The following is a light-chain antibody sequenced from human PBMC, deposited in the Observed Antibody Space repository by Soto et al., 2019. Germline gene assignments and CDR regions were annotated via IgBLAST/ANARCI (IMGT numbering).Light chain of an antibody. CDR3: ASWDDSLNGPV. CDR1: SSNVGGNP. Sequence: QSVLTQPASASGTPGQRVTISCSGSSSNVGGNPVNWYQHVPTTAPKLLIYTNTQRPSGVPDRFSGSKSGTSASLAISGLQSEDEADYYCASWDDSLNGPVFGTGTKVTVL. J-gene: IGLJ1*01. CDR2: TNT. V-gene: IGLV1-44*01.